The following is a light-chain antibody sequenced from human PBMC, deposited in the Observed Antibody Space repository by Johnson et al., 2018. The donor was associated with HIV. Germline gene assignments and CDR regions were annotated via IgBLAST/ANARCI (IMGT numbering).Light chain of an antibody. Sequence: QSVLTQPPSVSAAPGQKVTISCSGSSSNIGNNYVSWYQQLPGTAPKLLIYENNKRPSGIPDRFSGSKSGTSATLGITGLQTGDEADYYCETWDSSLSGVFGTGTKVTVV. J-gene: IGLJ1*01. CDR3: ETWDSSLSGV. V-gene: IGLV1-51*02. CDR1: SSNIGNNY. CDR2: ENN.